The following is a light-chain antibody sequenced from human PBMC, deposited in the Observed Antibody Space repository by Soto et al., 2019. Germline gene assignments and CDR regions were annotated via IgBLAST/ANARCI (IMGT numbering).Light chain of an antibody. CDR3: CSHAGSYTYV. V-gene: IGLV2-11*01. CDR2: DVS. CDR1: SSDVGGYNY. J-gene: IGLJ1*01. Sequence: QSALTQPRSVSGSPGPSVTISCTGTSSDVGGYNYVSWYQQHPGKDPKLMIYDVSKRPSGVPDRFSGSKSGNTASLTISGLQAEDEADYYCCSHAGSYTYVFGTGTKLTVL.